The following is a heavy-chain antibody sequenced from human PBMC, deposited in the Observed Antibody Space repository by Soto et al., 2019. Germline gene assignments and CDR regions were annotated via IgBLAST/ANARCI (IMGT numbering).Heavy chain of an antibody. CDR2: IKQDGSEK. CDR3: ARDKGGYDFWSGWPVFDY. Sequence: GGSLRLSCAASGFTFSSYWMSWVRQAPGKGLEWVANIKQDGSEKYYVDSVKGRFTISRDNAKNSLYLQMNSLRAEDTAVYYCARDKGGYDFWSGWPVFDYWGQGTLVTVSS. D-gene: IGHD3-3*01. J-gene: IGHJ4*02. CDR1: GFTFSSYW. V-gene: IGHV3-7*03.